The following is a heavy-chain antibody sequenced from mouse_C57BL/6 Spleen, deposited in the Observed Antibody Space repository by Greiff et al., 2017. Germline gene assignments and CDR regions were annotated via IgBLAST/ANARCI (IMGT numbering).Heavy chain of an antibody. CDR1: GFTFSSYA. V-gene: IGHV5-9-1*02. Sequence: EVQRVESGEGLVKPGGSLKLSCAASGFTFSSYAMSWVRQTPEKRLEWVAYISSGGDYIYYADTVKGRFTISRDNARNTLYLQMSSLKSEDTAMYYCTRDYGSSYDYAMDYWGQGTSVTVSS. CDR3: TRDYGSSYDYAMDY. J-gene: IGHJ4*01. D-gene: IGHD1-1*01. CDR2: ISSGGDYI.